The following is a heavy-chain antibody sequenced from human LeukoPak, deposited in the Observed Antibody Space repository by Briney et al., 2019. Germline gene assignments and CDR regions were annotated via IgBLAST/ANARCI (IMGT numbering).Heavy chain of an antibody. D-gene: IGHD3-16*02. J-gene: IGHJ4*02. CDR3: VRAQYYDYVWGSYPPGY. CDR1: GYTFTSYG. Sequence: ASVKVSCKASGYTFTSYGISWVRQAPGQGLEWMGWISAYNGNTNYAQKLQGRVTMTTDTSTSTAYMELRSLRSDDTAVYYCVRAQYYDYVWGSYPPGYWGQGTLVTVSS. CDR2: ISAYNGNT. V-gene: IGHV1-18*01.